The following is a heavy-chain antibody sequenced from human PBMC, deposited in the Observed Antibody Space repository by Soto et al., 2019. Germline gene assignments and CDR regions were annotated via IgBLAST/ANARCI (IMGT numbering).Heavy chain of an antibody. D-gene: IGHD5-12*01. CDR3: ARECTVATIGGGMDV. V-gene: IGHV4-39*02. J-gene: IGHJ6*02. Sequence: SETLSLTCTVSGGSISGSSYYWGWIRQPPGKGLEWIGSVYYNGNTYYDPSLKSRVTISVDTSRNQFSLKLSSVTAADTAVYYCARECTVATIGGGMDVWGQGTTVTVSS. CDR2: VYYNGNT. CDR1: GGSISGSSYY.